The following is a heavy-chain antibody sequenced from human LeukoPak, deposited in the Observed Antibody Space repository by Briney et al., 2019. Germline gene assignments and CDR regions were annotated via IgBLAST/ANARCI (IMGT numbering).Heavy chain of an antibody. CDR1: GFTFSKYG. CDR3: AKDRLAYKYYYYMDV. V-gene: IGHV3-30*02. CDR2: IFYDGVKD. Sequence: GGSLRLSCAASGFTFSKYGIHWVRQAPGKGLERVAFIFYDGVKDYYADSVKGRFTISRDNSKNTVFLQMNSLRGDDTAVYYCAKDRLAYKYYYYMDVWGKGTAVTVSS. D-gene: IGHD2-21*01. J-gene: IGHJ6*03.